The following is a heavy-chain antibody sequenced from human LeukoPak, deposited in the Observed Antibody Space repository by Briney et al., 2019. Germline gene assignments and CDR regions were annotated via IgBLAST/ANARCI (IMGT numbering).Heavy chain of an antibody. Sequence: SETLSLTCTVSGGSISSSNWWNWVRQPPGKGLEWIGEIYHGGSTNYNPSLKSRVTISLDTSKNQFSLKLSSVTAADTAVYYCARHRGPSPISDFDYWGQGTLVTVSS. CDR2: IYHGGST. J-gene: IGHJ4*02. D-gene: IGHD3-10*01. V-gene: IGHV4-4*02. CDR3: ARHRGPSPISDFDY. CDR1: GGSISSSNW.